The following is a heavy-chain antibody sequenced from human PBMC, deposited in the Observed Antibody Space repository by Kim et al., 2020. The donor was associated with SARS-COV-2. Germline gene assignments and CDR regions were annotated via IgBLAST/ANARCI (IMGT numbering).Heavy chain of an antibody. Sequence: GGSLRLSCAASGFTFSNAWMSWVRQAPGKGLEWVGRIKSKTDGGTTDYAAPVKGRFTIPRDDSKNTLYLQMNSLKTEDTAVYYCTTAAVPGDYYGMDVWGQGTTVTVSS. V-gene: IGHV3-15*01. CDR1: GFTFSNAW. CDR3: TTAAVPGDYYGMDV. CDR2: IKSKTDGGTT. J-gene: IGHJ6*02. D-gene: IGHD2-2*01.